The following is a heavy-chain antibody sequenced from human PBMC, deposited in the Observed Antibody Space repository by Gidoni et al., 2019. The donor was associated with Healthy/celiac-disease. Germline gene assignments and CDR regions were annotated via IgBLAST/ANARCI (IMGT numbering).Heavy chain of an antibody. V-gene: IGHV2-5*02. Sequence: QITLKESGPTLVKPTQTLTLTCTFSGFSLSTSGVGVGWVRQPPGKALEWLALIYYDDNKPYSPSLKSRLTITKDTSKNQVVLTMTNMDPVDTATYYCAHRPRGIAARGGWFDPWGQGTLVTVSS. CDR3: AHRPRGIAARGGWFDP. CDR2: IYYDDNK. J-gene: IGHJ5*02. CDR1: GFSLSTSGVG. D-gene: IGHD6-6*01.